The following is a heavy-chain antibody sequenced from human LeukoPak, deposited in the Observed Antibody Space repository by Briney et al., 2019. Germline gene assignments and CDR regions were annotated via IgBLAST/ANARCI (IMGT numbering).Heavy chain of an antibody. V-gene: IGHV3-23*01. J-gene: IGHJ4*02. CDR1: GLTFSSYA. Sequence: GGSLRLSCAASGLTFSSYAMSWVRQAPGKGLEWVSAISGSGGSTYYADSVKGRFTISRDNSKNTLYLQMNSLRAEDTAVYYCAKDGSGDYVGGNYWGQGTLVTVSS. CDR3: AKDGSGDYVGGNY. D-gene: IGHD4-17*01. CDR2: ISGSGGST.